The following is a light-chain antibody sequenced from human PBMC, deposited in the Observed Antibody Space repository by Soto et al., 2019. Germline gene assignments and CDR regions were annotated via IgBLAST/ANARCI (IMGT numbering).Light chain of an antibody. CDR3: QQYGGSPYT. V-gene: IGKV3-20*01. CDR1: QSVTSSY. J-gene: IGKJ2*01. Sequence: EIVLTQSPGTLSLSPGERATLSCRASQSVTSSYLAWYQQKPGQAPRLLIYGAYSRATGIPDWFSGSGSGTDFTLTISRLEPEDFAVYYCQQYGGSPYTFGQGTKLEIK. CDR2: GAY.